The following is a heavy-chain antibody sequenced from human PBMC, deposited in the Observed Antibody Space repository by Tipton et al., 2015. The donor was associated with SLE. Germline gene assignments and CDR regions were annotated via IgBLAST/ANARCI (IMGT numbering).Heavy chain of an antibody. CDR2: IYYSGST. J-gene: IGHJ6*03. V-gene: IGHV4-61*01. CDR3: ASREVSSYYYYYMDV. D-gene: IGHD2-2*01. CDR1: GGSISSSSYY. Sequence: TLSLTCTVSGGSISSSSYYWSWIRQPPGKGLEWIGYIYYSGSTNYNPSLKSRVTISVDTSKNQFSLKLSSVTAADTAVYYCASREVSSYYYYYMDVWGKGTTVTVSS.